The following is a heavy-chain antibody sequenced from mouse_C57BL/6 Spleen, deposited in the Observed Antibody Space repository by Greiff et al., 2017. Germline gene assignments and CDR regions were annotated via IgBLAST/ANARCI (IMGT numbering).Heavy chain of an antibody. CDR2: IRLKSDNYAT. CDR3: TVGTGSWFAY. CDR1: GFTFSNYW. Sequence: EVKVEESGGGLVQPGGSMKLSCVASGFTFSNYWMNWVRQSPEKGLEWVAQIRLKSDNYATHYAESVKGRFTISRDDSKSSVYLQMNNLRAEDTGIYYCTVGTGSWFAYWGQGTLVTVSA. V-gene: IGHV6-3*01. J-gene: IGHJ3*01. D-gene: IGHD3-3*01.